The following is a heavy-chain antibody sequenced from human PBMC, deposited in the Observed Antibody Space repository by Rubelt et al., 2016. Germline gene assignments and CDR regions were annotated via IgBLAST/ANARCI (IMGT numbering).Heavy chain of an antibody. CDR1: GFTFSSYA. D-gene: IGHD4-23*01. V-gene: IGHV3-23*01. CDR3: AKGSRDYGGKLAY. CDR2: ISGSDTRT. J-gene: IGHJ4*02. Sequence: EVQLLESGGGLVQPGGSLRLSCAASGFTFSSYAMSRVRQAPGKGLEWVSGISGSDTRTYYADSVKGQFTISRDNSKNTLYLQMTSLRAEETAVYYCAKGSRDYGGKLAYWGQGTLVTVSS.